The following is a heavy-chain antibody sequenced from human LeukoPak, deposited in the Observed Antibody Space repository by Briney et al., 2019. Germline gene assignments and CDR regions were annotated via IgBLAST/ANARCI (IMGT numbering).Heavy chain of an antibody. CDR2: IYYSGST. CDR3: AREHCSGGSCYSIYYYYYMDV. Sequence: SETLSLTCAVYGGSFSGYYWGWIRQPPGKGLEWIGSIYYSGSTYYNPSLKSRVTISVDTSKNQFSLKLSSVTAADTAVYYCAREHCSGGSCYSIYYYYYMDVWGKGTTVTVSS. V-gene: IGHV4-34*01. CDR1: GGSFSGYY. J-gene: IGHJ6*03. D-gene: IGHD2-15*01.